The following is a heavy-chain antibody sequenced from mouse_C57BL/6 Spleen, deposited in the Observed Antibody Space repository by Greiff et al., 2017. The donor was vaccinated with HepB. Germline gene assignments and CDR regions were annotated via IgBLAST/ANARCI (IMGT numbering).Heavy chain of an antibody. J-gene: IGHJ4*01. CDR3: ARSPKYYAMDY. V-gene: IGHV1-50*01. CDR2: IDPSDSYT. Sequence: QVQLQQPGAELVKPGASVKLSCKASGYTFTSYWMQWVKQRPGQGLEWIGEIDPSDSYTNYNQKFKGKATLTVDTSSSTAYMQLSSLTSEDSAVYYCARSPKYYAMDYWGQGTSVTVSS. CDR1: GYTFTSYW.